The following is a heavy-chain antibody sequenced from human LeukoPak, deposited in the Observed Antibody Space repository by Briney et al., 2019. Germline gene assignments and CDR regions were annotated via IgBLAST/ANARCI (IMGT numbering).Heavy chain of an antibody. J-gene: IGHJ5*02. CDR2: IYSGGST. Sequence: GGSLRLSCAASGFTVSSNYMSWVRQAPGKGLEWVSVIYSGGSTYYADSVKGRFTIPRDNSKNTLYLQMNSLRAEDTAVYYCARGPDYDFWRFDPWGQGTLVTVSS. V-gene: IGHV3-53*01. D-gene: IGHD3-3*01. CDR1: GFTVSSNY. CDR3: ARGPDYDFWRFDP.